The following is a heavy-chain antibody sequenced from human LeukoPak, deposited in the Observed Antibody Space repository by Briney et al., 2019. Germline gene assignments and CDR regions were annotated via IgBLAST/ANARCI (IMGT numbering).Heavy chain of an antibody. V-gene: IGHV4-34*01. Sequence: KPSETLSLTCTVSGGSINSYYWSWIRQPPGKGLEWIGEINHSGSTHYNPSLKSRVTISVDTSKNQFSLKLTSVTAADTAVYYCARERNRRATFYQSPLDHWGQGTLVTVSS. CDR3: ARERNRRATFYQSPLDH. D-gene: IGHD1/OR15-1a*01. CDR1: GGSINSYY. J-gene: IGHJ4*02. CDR2: INHSGST.